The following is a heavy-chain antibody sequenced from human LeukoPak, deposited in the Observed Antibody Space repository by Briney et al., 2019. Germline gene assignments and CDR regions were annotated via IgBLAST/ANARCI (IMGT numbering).Heavy chain of an antibody. Sequence: SETLSLTCTVSGGSLSSSSYYWGWIRQPPGRGMEWVGRIYYSGSTYYNPSLKSRVTISVDSSKDQFSLKLSSVTAADTAVYYCARLGDYVWGSYRNINDAFDIWGQGTMVTVSS. CDR2: IYYSGST. CDR1: GGSLSSSSYY. CDR3: ARLGDYVWGSYRNINDAFDI. J-gene: IGHJ3*02. V-gene: IGHV4-39*01. D-gene: IGHD3-16*02.